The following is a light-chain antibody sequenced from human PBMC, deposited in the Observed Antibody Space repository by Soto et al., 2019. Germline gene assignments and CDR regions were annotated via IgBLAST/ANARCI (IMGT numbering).Light chain of an antibody. CDR1: PTISNF. CDR3: QQSFSTPRT. J-gene: IGKJ1*01. Sequence: DIQMTQSPSSLSASVGDRVTITCRASPTISNFLSWYQQKPGKAPKLLIYAASGLQSDVPSRFSARGSGTDFTLNITSLQPEDFATYFCQQSFSTPRTFGQGTRVEIK. CDR2: AAS. V-gene: IGKV1-39*01.